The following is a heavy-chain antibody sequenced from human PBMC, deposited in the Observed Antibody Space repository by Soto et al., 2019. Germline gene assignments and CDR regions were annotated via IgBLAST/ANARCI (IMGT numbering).Heavy chain of an antibody. J-gene: IGHJ4*02. CDR3: ARDQYCSSTSCYDG. CDR1: GFPFSMYT. CDR2: ISGSGGST. V-gene: IGHV3-23*01. Sequence: GGPLSRSLAPSGFPFSMYTMCSFPQLPGKGLEWVSAISGSGGSTYYADSVKGRFTISRDNSKNTLYLQMNSLRAEDTAVYYCARDQYCSSTSCYDGWGQGTLVTVSS. D-gene: IGHD2-2*01.